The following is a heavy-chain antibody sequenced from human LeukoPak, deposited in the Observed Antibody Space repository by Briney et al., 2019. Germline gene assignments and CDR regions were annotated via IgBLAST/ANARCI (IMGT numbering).Heavy chain of an antibody. J-gene: IGHJ4*02. V-gene: IGHV3-74*03. Sequence: GGSLRLSCAAPGFTFNKYAMSWVRQPPGKGLEWVSRVNNDGSSTTYADSVKGRFTISRDNAKNTLYLQMNSLRAEDTAVYYCAKGGLRVTDYWGQGTLVTVSS. CDR3: AKGGLRVTDY. CDR2: VNNDGSST. CDR1: GFTFNKYA. D-gene: IGHD5/OR15-5a*01.